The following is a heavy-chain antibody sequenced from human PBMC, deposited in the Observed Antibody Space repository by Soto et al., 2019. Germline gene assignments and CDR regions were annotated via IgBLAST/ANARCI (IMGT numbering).Heavy chain of an antibody. J-gene: IGHJ4*02. Sequence: GGTLRLSCAASGFSLSSYWMHWVRQVPGKGLVWVSRMNGDGRSSYYADSVVGRFTISRDNAKNTLYLQLNSLRAEDTAVYYCVRGNTGYGNFDRCGPGTLLTVSS. CDR1: GFSLSSYW. CDR2: MNGDGRSS. V-gene: IGHV3-74*01. D-gene: IGHD5-12*01. CDR3: VRGNTGYGNFDR.